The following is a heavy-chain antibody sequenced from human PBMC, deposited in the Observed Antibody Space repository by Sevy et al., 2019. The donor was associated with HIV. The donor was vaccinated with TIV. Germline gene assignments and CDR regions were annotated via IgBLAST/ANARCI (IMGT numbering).Heavy chain of an antibody. CDR3: ARVLYCSGGSCYGAFDI. V-gene: IGHV3-20*04. Sequence: GGSPTLSCAASGFTFDDYGMSWVRQAPGKGLEWVSGINWNGGSTGYADSVKGRFTISRDNAKNSLYLQMNSLRAEDTALYYCARVLYCSGGSCYGAFDIWGQGTMVTVSS. D-gene: IGHD2-15*01. J-gene: IGHJ3*02. CDR2: INWNGGST. CDR1: GFTFDDYG.